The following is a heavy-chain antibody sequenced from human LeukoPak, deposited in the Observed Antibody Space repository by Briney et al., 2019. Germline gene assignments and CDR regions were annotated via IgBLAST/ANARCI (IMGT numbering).Heavy chain of an antibody. CDR1: GYTFTSYG. CDR3: ARDRRRYSSGRYEGY. J-gene: IGHJ4*02. CDR2: ISAYNGNT. D-gene: IGHD6-19*01. Sequence: SVKVSCKASGYTFTSYGISWVRQAPGQGLEWMGWISAYNGNTNYAQKLQGRVTMTTDTSTSTAYMELRSLRSDDTAVYYCARDRRRYSSGRYEGYWGQGTLVTVSS. V-gene: IGHV1-18*01.